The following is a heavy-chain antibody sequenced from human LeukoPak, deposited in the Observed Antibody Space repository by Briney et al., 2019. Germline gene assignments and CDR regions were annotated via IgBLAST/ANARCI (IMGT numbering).Heavy chain of an antibody. CDR1: GFTSSTYT. CDR3: ARAGHCTNGICYTPDFDY. J-gene: IGHJ4*02. CDR2: ISFDGSNT. V-gene: IGHV3-30-3*01. D-gene: IGHD2-8*01. Sequence: GGPLRLSCAASGFTSSTYTMNWVRQAPGKGLEWGAFISFDGSNTYYAAPVKGRFTISRDNSKNTLYLQMNSLRAEDTAAYYCARAGHCTNGICYTPDFDYWGQGTLVTVSS.